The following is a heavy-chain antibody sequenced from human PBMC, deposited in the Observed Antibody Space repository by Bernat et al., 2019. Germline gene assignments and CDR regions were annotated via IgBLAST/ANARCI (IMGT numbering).Heavy chain of an antibody. J-gene: IGHJ6*02. CDR3: ARGGTRVRGVMDPDRYYYYGMDV. V-gene: IGHV1-18*01. CDR1: GYTFTSYG. CDR2: ISAYNGNT. D-gene: IGHD3-10*01. Sequence: QVQLVQSGAEVKKPGASVKVSCKASGYTFTSYGISWVRQAPGQGLEWMGWISAYNGNTNYAQKLQGRVTMTPDQSTSTAYMGQMSLRADDTAVYYCARGGTRVRGVMDPDRYYYYGMDVWGQGTTVTVSS.